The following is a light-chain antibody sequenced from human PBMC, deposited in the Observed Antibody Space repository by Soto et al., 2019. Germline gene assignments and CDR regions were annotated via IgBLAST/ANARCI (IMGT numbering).Light chain of an antibody. CDR1: QSVSSD. V-gene: IGKV3-11*01. CDR3: QQRSNGPPIT. Sequence: EIVLTQSPATLSLSPGEGATLSCRASQSVSSDLAWYQQKPGQAPRLLIYDASNRATGIPARFSGSGSGTDFTLTISSLEAEDFAVYYCQQRSNGPPITFGQGTRLEIK. J-gene: IGKJ5*01. CDR2: DAS.